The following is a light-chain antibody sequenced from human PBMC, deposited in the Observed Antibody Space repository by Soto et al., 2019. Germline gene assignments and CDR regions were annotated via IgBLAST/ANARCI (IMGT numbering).Light chain of an antibody. Sequence: ETVLTQSPDTLSLSPGERANLSCRASQSVSSNLAWYQQKPGQAPRLLIYGASSRATGIPDRFSGSGSGTDFTLTISRLEPEDFAVYYCQQYGSSPPITCGQGTRREIK. V-gene: IGKV3-20*01. CDR2: GAS. CDR3: QQYGSSPPIT. CDR1: QSVSSN. J-gene: IGKJ5*01.